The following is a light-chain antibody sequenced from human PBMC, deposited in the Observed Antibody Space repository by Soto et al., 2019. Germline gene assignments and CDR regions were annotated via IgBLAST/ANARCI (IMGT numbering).Light chain of an antibody. CDR1: RAVSSN. Sequence: LVMTTSPATLTVSPGARATLSCRAGRAVSSNLAWYQQRPGQPPRLLIYGAFNRVAGIPARFGGSVSGTEFTLAFSVLQSGDFAVYFCQHYNNWLAGSFGQGTRLDIK. CDR3: QHYNNWLAGS. V-gene: IGKV3-15*01. J-gene: IGKJ5*01. CDR2: GAF.